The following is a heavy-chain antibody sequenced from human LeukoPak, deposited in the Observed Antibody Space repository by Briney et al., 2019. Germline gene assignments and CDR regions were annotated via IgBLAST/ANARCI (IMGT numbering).Heavy chain of an antibody. V-gene: IGHV3-21*01. CDR3: ARASIEMATIFDY. J-gene: IGHJ4*02. D-gene: IGHD5-24*01. CDR1: GFTFSSYS. CDR2: ISSSSSYI. Sequence: GGSLRLSCAASGFTFSSYSMNWVRQAPGKGLEWVSSISSSSSYIYYADSVKGRFTISRDNAKNSLYLQMNSLRAEDTAVYYCARASIEMATIFDYWGQGTLVTVSS.